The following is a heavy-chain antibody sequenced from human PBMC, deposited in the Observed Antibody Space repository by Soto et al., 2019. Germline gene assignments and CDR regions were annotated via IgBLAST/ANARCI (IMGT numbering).Heavy chain of an antibody. CDR2: INHSGST. D-gene: IGHD2-15*01. Sequence: PSETLSLTCAVYGGSFSGYYWSWSRQPPGKGLEWIGEINHSGSTNYNPSLKSRVTISVDTSKNQFSLKLSSVTAADTAVYYCAREAVAATGYYYYYMDVWGNGTTVTVSS. CDR1: GGSFSGYY. CDR3: AREAVAATGYYYYYMDV. V-gene: IGHV4-34*01. J-gene: IGHJ6*03.